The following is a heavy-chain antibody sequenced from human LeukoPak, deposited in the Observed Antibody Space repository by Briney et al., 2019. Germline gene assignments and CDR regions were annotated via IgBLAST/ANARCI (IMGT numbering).Heavy chain of an antibody. CDR2: ISSSSSTI. J-gene: IGHJ4*02. D-gene: IGHD3-10*01. V-gene: IGHV3-48*02. Sequence: PGGSLRLSCAASGFTFSSYSMNWVRQAPGKGLEWVSYISSSSSTIYYTDSVKGRFTISRDNAKNSLYLQMNSLRDEDTAVYYCARGVYGSGSSDYWGQGTLVTVAS. CDR3: ARGVYGSGSSDY. CDR1: GFTFSSYS.